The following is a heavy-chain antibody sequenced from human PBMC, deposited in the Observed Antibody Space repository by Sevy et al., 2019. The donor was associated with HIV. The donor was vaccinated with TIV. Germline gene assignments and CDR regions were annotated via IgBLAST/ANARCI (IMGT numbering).Heavy chain of an antibody. CDR1: GFIFISYA. CDR2: ISGSGGST. CDR3: AKAYGSGSAPFD. V-gene: IGHV3-23*01. D-gene: IGHD3-10*01. Sequence: GGSLRLSCAASGFIFISYAMSWVRQAPGKGLEWVSTISGSGGSTYYADSVKGRFTISRDNFKNTLDLQMNSLRAEDTAVYYCAKAYGSGSAPFDWGQGTLVTVSS. J-gene: IGHJ4*02.